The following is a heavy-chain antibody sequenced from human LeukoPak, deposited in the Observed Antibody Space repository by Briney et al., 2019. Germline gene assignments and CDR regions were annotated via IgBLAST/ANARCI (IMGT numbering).Heavy chain of an antibody. D-gene: IGHD4-11*01. Sequence: SETLSLTCTVSGVSIRTYYWSWLRQPPGKGLEWIGYKSGAGRDLYNPSLKSRVTISVDASENQFSLSLRSVTVADTAMYYCARTTRVTPDGRAEYFEDWGQGTLVIVSS. CDR2: KSGAGRD. CDR3: ARTTRVTPDGRAEYFED. V-gene: IGHV4-59*03. J-gene: IGHJ1*01. CDR1: GVSIRTYY.